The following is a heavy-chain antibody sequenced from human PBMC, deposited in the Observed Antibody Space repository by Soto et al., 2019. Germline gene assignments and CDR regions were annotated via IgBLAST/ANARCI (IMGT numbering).Heavy chain of an antibody. J-gene: IGHJ4*02. CDR1: GYTFSNYD. D-gene: IGHD3-10*01. CDR3: AKVSRKGSAIDFDY. V-gene: IGHV1-8*01. CDR2: VNPNNGDT. Sequence: QVQLVQSGAELKKPGASVKVSCKASGYTFSNYDMSWVRQATGQGPEWIGWVNPNNGDTGDAQKFXGXVSXTTDISTNTAYMELTSLRSEETAIYYCAKVSRKGSAIDFDYWGQGTLITVSS.